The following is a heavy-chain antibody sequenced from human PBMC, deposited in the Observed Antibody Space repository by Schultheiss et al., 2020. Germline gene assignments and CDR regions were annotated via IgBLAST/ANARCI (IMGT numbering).Heavy chain of an antibody. CDR2: LEYDGSGQ. CDR3: ATTAAADHFDY. CDR1: GFSLGRYA. V-gene: IGHV3-30*04. D-gene: IGHD6-13*01. J-gene: IGHJ4*02. Sequence: GESLKISCAASGFSLGRYAMSWLRQAPGKGLEWVAVLEYDGSGQQYADSVKGRFTISRDNAKNSLYLQMNSLRAEDTAVYYCATTAAADHFDYWGQGTLVTVSS.